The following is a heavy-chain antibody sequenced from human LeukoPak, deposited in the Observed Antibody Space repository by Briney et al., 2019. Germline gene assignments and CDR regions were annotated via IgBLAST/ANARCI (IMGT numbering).Heavy chain of an antibody. CDR1: GGSISSSSYY. Sequence: SETLSLTCTVSGGSISSSSYYWGWIRQPPGKGLEWIGSIYYSGSTYYNPSLKSRVTISVDTSKNQFSLKLSSVTAADTAVYYCARHKGDNGDYGIGYWGQGTLVTVSS. V-gene: IGHV4-39*01. J-gene: IGHJ4*02. D-gene: IGHD4-17*01. CDR3: ARHKGDNGDYGIGY. CDR2: IYYSGST.